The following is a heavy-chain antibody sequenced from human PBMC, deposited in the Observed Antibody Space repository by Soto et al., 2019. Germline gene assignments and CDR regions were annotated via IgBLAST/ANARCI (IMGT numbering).Heavy chain of an antibody. CDR2: IYWDDDK. CDR1: GFSLSTSGVG. V-gene: IGHV2-5*02. J-gene: IGHJ4*02. Sequence: SGPTLVNPTQTLTLTCTFSGFSLSTSGVGVGWIRQPPGKALEWLALIYWDDDKRYSPSLKSRLTITKDTSKNQVVLTMTNMDPVDTATYYCAHSLYDSSGYYGFYFDYWGQGTLVTVSS. D-gene: IGHD3-22*01. CDR3: AHSLYDSSGYYGFYFDY.